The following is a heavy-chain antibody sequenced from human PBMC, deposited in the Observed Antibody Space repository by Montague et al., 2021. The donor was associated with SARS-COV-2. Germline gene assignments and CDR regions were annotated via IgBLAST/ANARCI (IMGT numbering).Heavy chain of an antibody. V-gene: IGHV4-39*01. D-gene: IGHD3-3*01. CDR1: GGSVSSSSYY. J-gene: IGHJ4*02. Sequence: SETLSLTCTISGGSVSSSSYYWGWIRKPPGKGLEWIGEINHRGTSNYNPSLKSRVSISVDTSKNQFSLYLGSVTAADTAVYSCVGLRVVIGGHYPLHVDDWGQGTLVTVSP. CDR3: VGLRVVIGGHYPLHVDD. CDR2: INHRGTS.